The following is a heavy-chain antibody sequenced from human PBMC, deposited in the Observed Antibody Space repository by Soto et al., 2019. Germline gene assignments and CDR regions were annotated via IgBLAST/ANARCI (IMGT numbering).Heavy chain of an antibody. D-gene: IGHD3-10*01. Sequence: GASVKVSCKVSGYTLTDLSMHWVRLAPGKGLEWMGGFDPEDGETIYAQKFQGRVTMTEDTSTDTAYMELSSLRSDDTAVYYCARSPPQAMVRGARYNWFDPWGQGPLATSPQ. CDR3: ARSPPQAMVRGARYNWFDP. CDR1: GYTLTDLS. CDR2: FDPEDGET. J-gene: IGHJ5*02. V-gene: IGHV1-24*01.